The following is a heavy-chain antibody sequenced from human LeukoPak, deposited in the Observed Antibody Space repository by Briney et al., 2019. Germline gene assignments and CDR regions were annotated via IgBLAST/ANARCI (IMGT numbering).Heavy chain of an antibody. CDR3: ARTVIYYYYMDV. D-gene: IGHD4-11*01. V-gene: IGHV4-30-2*01. Sequence: SQTLSLTCTVSGGSITSGDYYWSWIRQPPGKGLEWIGYIYHSGSTYYNPSLKSRVTISVDRSKNQFSLKLSSVTAADTAVYYCARTVIYYYYMDVWGKGTTVTVSS. J-gene: IGHJ6*03. CDR1: GGSITSGDYY. CDR2: IYHSGST.